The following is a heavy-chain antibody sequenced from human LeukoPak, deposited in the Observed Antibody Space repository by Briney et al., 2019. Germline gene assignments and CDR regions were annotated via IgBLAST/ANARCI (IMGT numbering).Heavy chain of an antibody. J-gene: IGHJ5*02. D-gene: IGHD2-2*01. V-gene: IGHV4-4*02. CDR1: GGSICSSNW. Sequence: SETLSLTCAVSGGSICSSNWWSWVRQPPGKGLEWIGEVYHSGSTNCNPSLKSRVTISVDKSKNQFSLQLSSVTAADTAVYYCARIQDIVVVPAAASRAPDLRPRGFDPWGQGTLVTVSS. CDR3: ARIQDIVVVPAAASRAPDLRPRGFDP. CDR2: VYHSGST.